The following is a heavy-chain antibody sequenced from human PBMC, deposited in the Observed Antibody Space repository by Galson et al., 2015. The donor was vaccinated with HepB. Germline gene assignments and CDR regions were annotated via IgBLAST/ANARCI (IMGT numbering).Heavy chain of an antibody. CDR2: INAYNGNT. V-gene: IGHV1-18*01. CDR3: ARDNGVGSTSDY. CDR1: GYTFSNYG. D-gene: IGHD1-26*01. J-gene: IGHJ4*02. Sequence: SVKVSCKASGYTFSNYGISWVRQAPGQGLEWMGWINAYNGNTDYAQNLQGRVTMTTETSTTTAHMELRSLRSDDTAVYYCARDNGVGSTSDYWGQGTLVTVSS.